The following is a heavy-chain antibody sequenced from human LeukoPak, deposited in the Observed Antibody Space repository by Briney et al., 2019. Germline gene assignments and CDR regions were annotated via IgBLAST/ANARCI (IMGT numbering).Heavy chain of an antibody. D-gene: IGHD3-10*01. Sequence: SETLSLTCTVSGGSVSSGSYYWSWIRQPPGKGLEWIGYIYYSGSTNYNPSLTSRVTISVDTSKNQFSLKLSSVTAADTAVYYCARGANYYAPFDYWGQGTLVTVSS. CDR2: IYYSGST. CDR1: GGSVSSGSYY. V-gene: IGHV4-61*01. J-gene: IGHJ4*02. CDR3: ARGANYYAPFDY.